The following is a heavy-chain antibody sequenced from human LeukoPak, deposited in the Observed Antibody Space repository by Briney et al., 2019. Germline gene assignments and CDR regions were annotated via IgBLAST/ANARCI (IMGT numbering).Heavy chain of an antibody. V-gene: IGHV1-2*02. CDR2: INPNSGGT. CDR1: GYTFTSYY. Sequence: ASVKVSCKASGYTFTSYYMHWVRQAPGQGLEWMGWINPNSGGTNYAQKFQGRVTMTRDTSINTAYMELSRLKSDDTAVYYCARDHSAPGDYWGQGTLVTVSS. D-gene: IGHD3-10*01. J-gene: IGHJ4*02. CDR3: ARDHSAPGDY.